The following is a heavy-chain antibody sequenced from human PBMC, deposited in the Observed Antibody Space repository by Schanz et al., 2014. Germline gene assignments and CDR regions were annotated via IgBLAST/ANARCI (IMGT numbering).Heavy chain of an antibody. D-gene: IGHD2-2*01. CDR1: GGTFSSFG. CDR3: ARGAMPGTFDI. V-gene: IGHV1-69*02. Sequence: VQLEQSGAEVKKPGSSVKVSCKASGGTFSSFGINWVRQAPGQGLEWMGRIIPSLGLAKYEQKFQDKVTITADTSTTTAYMELSSLRYEDTALYYCARGAMPGTFDIWGRGTMVTVSS. J-gene: IGHJ3*02. CDR2: IIPSLGLA.